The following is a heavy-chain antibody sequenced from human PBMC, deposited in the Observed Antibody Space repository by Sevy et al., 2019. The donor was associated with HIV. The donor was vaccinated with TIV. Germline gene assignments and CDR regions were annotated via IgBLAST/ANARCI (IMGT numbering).Heavy chain of an antibody. J-gene: IGHJ6*02. D-gene: IGHD6-19*01. CDR1: GYTLTGYY. V-gene: IGHV1-2*02. Sequence: ASVKVSCKASGYTLTGYYMHWVRQAPGQGLEWMGWINPNSGGTNYAQRFQGRVTMTRDTSISTAYMELSRLRSDDTAVYYCARDIRLVTLTYYYYGMDVWGQGSTVTVSS. CDR3: ARDIRLVTLTYYYYGMDV. CDR2: INPNSGGT.